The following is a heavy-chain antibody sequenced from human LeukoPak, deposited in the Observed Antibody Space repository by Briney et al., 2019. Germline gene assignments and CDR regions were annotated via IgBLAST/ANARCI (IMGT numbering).Heavy chain of an antibody. D-gene: IGHD6-13*01. CDR2: IYHSGST. CDR1: GDSISSGGYS. Sequence: PSETLSLTCAVSGDSISSGGYSWSWIRQPPGKGLEWIGYIYHSGSTYYNPSLKSRVTISVDRSKNQFSLKLNSVTAADTAVYYCARAPSSWYNWFDPWGQGTLVTVSS. V-gene: IGHV4-30-2*01. CDR3: ARAPSSWYNWFDP. J-gene: IGHJ5*02.